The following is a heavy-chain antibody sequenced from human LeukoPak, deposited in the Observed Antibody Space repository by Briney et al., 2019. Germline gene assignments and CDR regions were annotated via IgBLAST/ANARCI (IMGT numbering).Heavy chain of an antibody. CDR1: GYTFTGDY. CDR2: INPNSGGT. V-gene: IGHV1-2*02. Sequence: ASVKVSCKASGYTFTGDYMHWVRKAPGQGLEWMGWINPNSGGTNYAQKFQGRVTMTRDTSISTAYMELSRLRSDDTAVYYCARVLRHPQRYYFDYWGQGTLVTVSS. CDR3: ARVLRHPQRYYFDY. J-gene: IGHJ4*02. D-gene: IGHD2/OR15-2a*01.